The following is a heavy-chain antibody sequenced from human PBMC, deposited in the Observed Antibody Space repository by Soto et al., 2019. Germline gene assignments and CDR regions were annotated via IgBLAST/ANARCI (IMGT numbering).Heavy chain of an antibody. V-gene: IGHV1-69*01. CDR3: ARENQTYSSGSYYYYYGMDV. CDR1: GGTFSSYA. D-gene: IGHD6-19*01. Sequence: QVQLVQSGAEVKKPGSSVKVSCKASGGTFSSYAISWVRQAPGQGLEWMGGIIPIFGTANYAQKFQGRVTSTADEYTSTAYMELSSLRSEDTAVYYCARENQTYSSGSYYYYYGMDVWGQGTTVTVSS. J-gene: IGHJ6*02. CDR2: IIPIFGTA.